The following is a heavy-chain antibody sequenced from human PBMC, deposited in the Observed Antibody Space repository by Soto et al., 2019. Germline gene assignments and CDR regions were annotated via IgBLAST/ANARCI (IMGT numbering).Heavy chain of an antibody. V-gene: IGHV3-30*18. CDR1: GFTFSSYG. CDR3: AKDLATVEFYYFDY. Sequence: GGSLRLSCAASGFTFSSYGMHWVRQAPGKGLEWVAVISYDGSNKYYADSVKGRFTISRDNSKNTLYLQMNSLRAEDTAVYYCAKDLATVEFYYFDYWGQGTLVTVSS. J-gene: IGHJ4*02. CDR2: ISYDGSNK. D-gene: IGHD4-4*01.